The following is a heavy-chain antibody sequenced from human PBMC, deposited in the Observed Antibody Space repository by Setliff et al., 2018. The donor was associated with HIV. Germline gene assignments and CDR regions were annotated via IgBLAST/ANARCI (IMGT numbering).Heavy chain of an antibody. Sequence: TLSLTCTVSGGSISSYYWTWIRQPPGKGLEWIGSIYYSGSTYYGPSLKSRVTMSVDTSKNQFSLKVRYVTAADTAIYYCAREIWGQVAHVPYGMDVWGQGTTVTVSS. D-gene: IGHD5-12*01. CDR1: GGSISSYY. J-gene: IGHJ6*02. V-gene: IGHV4-39*07. CDR2: IYYSGST. CDR3: AREIWGQVAHVPYGMDV.